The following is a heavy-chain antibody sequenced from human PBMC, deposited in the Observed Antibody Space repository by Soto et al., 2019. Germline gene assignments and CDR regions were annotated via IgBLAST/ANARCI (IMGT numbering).Heavy chain of an antibody. CDR1: GYTFTSYG. CDR2: ISAYNGNT. V-gene: IGHV1-18*01. Sequence: ASVKVSCKASGYTFTSYGISWVRQAPGQGLEWMGWISAYNGNTNYAQKLQGRVTMTTDTSTSTAYMELRSLRSDDTAVYYCARVPLIVPAAIREYYYYYYMDVWGKGTTVTVSS. CDR3: ARVPLIVPAAIREYYYYYYMDV. D-gene: IGHD2-2*01. J-gene: IGHJ6*03.